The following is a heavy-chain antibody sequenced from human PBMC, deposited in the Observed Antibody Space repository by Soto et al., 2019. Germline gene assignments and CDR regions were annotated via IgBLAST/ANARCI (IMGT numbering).Heavy chain of an antibody. Sequence: SETLSLTCTVSGGSISSPNFYWSWIRQPPGQGLEWIGEIYHSGSAIYTPSLKSRVTLSLDESKNEFSLNVDSVTAADTAVYYCARSVILTGGSYKGLIRLHYFDTWGPGTLVTVSS. CDR3: ARSVILTGGSYKGLIRLHYFDT. CDR2: IYHSGSA. D-gene: IGHD3-9*01. J-gene: IGHJ5*02. V-gene: IGHV4-39*07. CDR1: GGSISSPNFY.